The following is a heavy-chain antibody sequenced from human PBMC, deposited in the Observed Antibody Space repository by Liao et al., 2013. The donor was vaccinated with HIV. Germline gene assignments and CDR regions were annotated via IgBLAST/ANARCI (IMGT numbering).Heavy chain of an antibody. D-gene: IGHD2-15*01. CDR1: GGSISSGNYY. CDR3: ARDRLTCSGENCYQIFDY. J-gene: IGHJ4*02. Sequence: QVQLQESGPGLVKPSQTLSLTCTVSGGSISSGNYYWTWIRQPAGKGLEWIGRIFTTGITNYNPSLKSRVTISRDTPKNQFSLKLSSVTAADTAVYYCARDRLTCSGENCYQIFDYWGHGNPGRRLL. CDR2: IFTTGIT. V-gene: IGHV4-61*02.